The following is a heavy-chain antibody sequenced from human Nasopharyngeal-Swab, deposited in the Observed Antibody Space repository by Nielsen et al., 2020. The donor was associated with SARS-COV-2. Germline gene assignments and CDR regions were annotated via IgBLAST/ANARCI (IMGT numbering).Heavy chain of an antibody. J-gene: IGHJ6*03. V-gene: IGHV3-48*01. Sequence: GESLKISCAASGFTFSSYAMSWVRQAPGKGLEWVSYISSSSSTIYYADSVKGRFTISRDNAKNSLYLQMNSLRSDDTAVYYCARRHGGIDYYYYYMDVWGKGTTVTVSS. CDR1: GFTFSSYA. D-gene: IGHD1-26*01. CDR2: ISSSSSTI. CDR3: ARRHGGIDYYYYYMDV.